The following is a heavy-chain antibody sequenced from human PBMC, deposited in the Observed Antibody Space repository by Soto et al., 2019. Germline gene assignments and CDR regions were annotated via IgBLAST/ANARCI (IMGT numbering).Heavy chain of an antibody. V-gene: IGHV3-33*01. J-gene: IGHJ4*02. CDR3: ARDRSGGFNSGYDYFDY. Sequence: QVQLVESGGGVVQPGRSLRLSCAASGFTFSSYGMHWVRQAPGKGLEWVAVIWYDGSNKYYADSVKGRFTISRDNSKNALYLQMNSLRAEDTAVYYCARDRSGGFNSGYDYFDYWGQGTLVTVSS. CDR1: GFTFSSYG. D-gene: IGHD5-12*01. CDR2: IWYDGSNK.